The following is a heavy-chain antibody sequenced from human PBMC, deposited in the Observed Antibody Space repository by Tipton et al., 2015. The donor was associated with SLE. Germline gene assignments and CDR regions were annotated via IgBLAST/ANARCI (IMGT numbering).Heavy chain of an antibody. D-gene: IGHD4-17*01. CDR1: GGSISFHY. CDR2: IYYSGST. CDR3: ARRTVTTNYYYMDV. Sequence: TLSLTCTVSGGSISFHYWGWIRQPPGKGLEWIGTIYYSGSTYYNPSLKSRVTISLDTSKNQFSLKLSSVTAADTAVYYCARRTVTTNYYYMDVWGKGTTVTVSS. J-gene: IGHJ6*03. V-gene: IGHV4-39*07.